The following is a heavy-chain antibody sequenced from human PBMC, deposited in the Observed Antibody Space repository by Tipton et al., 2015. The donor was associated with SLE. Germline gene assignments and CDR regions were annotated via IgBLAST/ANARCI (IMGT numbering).Heavy chain of an antibody. J-gene: IGHJ6*02. D-gene: IGHD6-13*01. CDR2: IHTSGSA. CDR1: GDSISSGSHY. V-gene: IGHV4-61*09. CDR3: ARGWSGWYYAMDV. Sequence: TLSLTCTISGDSISSGSHYWTWIRQSPGKGLEWIGHIHTSGSATYNPSLGSRVTISVDTYKNQFSLRQKSVTAADTAVYFCARGWSGWYYAMDVWGQGSTVTVSS.